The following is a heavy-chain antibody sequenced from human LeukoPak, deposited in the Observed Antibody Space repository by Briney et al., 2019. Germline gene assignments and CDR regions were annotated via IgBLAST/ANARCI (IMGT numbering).Heavy chain of an antibody. CDR3: ARDASSWSGWFDP. Sequence: SETLSLTCTVSGGSINSYFWSWIRQPPEKGLKWIGYIYYSGSTNYNPSLKSRVTISVDTSKNQFSLKLRSVTAADSAVYYCARDASSWSGWFDPWGQGILVTVSS. V-gene: IGHV4-59*01. CDR1: GGSINSYF. CDR2: IYYSGST. J-gene: IGHJ5*02. D-gene: IGHD6-13*01.